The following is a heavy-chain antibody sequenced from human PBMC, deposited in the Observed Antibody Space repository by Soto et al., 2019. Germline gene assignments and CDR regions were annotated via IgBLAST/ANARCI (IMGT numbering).Heavy chain of an antibody. CDR1: GFTFSSYA. CDR2: ISYDGSNK. J-gene: IGHJ5*02. D-gene: IGHD2-2*01. CDR3: ASGGGYCSSNSGGWFDP. Sequence: QVQLVESGGGVVQPGRSLRLSCAASGFTFSSYAMHWVRQAPGKGLEWVAVISYDGSNKYYADSVKGRFTISRDNSKNTLYLPMNSLSAEATAVYYWASGGGYCSSNSGGWFDPWGQGTLGTVSS. V-gene: IGHV3-30*14.